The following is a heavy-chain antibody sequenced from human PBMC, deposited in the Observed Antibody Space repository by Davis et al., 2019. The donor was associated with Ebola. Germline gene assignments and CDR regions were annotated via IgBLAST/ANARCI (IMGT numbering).Heavy chain of an antibody. V-gene: IGHV3-30*02. Sequence: PGGSLRLSCAASRFTVSSNYMSWVRQAPGKGLEWVAVIWYDGSNKYYADSVKGRFTISRDNSKNTLYLQMNSLRAEDTAVYYCAKDSRPHMSGYYFDYWGQGTLVTVSS. CDR2: IWYDGSNK. J-gene: IGHJ4*02. D-gene: IGHD3-10*02. CDR3: AKDSRPHMSGYYFDY. CDR1: RFTVSSNY.